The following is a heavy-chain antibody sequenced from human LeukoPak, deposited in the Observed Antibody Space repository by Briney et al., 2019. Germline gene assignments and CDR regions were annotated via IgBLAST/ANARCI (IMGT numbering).Heavy chain of an antibody. Sequence: GGSLRLSCAVSGFIFNNYGLVWVRQAPGKGLEWVSAISNDGGGTTYADFVKGRFSVSRDNSKNTLFLQMNSLRAEDTALYYCAKGSSGYFFDLWGQGTLVTVSS. J-gene: IGHJ4*02. CDR2: ISNDGGGT. V-gene: IGHV3-23*01. CDR1: GFIFNNYG. CDR3: AKGSSGYFFDL. D-gene: IGHD3-22*01.